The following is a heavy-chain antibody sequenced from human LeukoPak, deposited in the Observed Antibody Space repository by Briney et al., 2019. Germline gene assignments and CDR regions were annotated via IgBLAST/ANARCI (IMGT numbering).Heavy chain of an antibody. CDR1: GFTFSSYS. CDR2: ISSSSSTI. CDR3: ARARTSLTPRYYYYYMDV. D-gene: IGHD3-9*01. V-gene: IGHV3-48*01. Sequence: PGGSLRLSCAASGFTFSSYSMNWVRQAPGKGLEWVSYISSSSSTIYYADSVKGRFTISRDNAKNSLYLQMNSLRAEDTAVYYCARARTSLTPRYYYYYMDVWGKGTTVTVSS. J-gene: IGHJ6*03.